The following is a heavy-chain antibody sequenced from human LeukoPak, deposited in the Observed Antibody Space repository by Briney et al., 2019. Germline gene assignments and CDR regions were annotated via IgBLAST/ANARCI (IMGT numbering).Heavy chain of an antibody. Sequence: GESLKISCKGSGYTFTSYGIGWVRQMPGKGLEWMGIIYPGDSDIRYSPSFQGQVTISADESIDTAYLQWSSLKASDTAMYYCARQPPGSIALYYFDYWGQGTLVTVSS. CDR2: IYPGDSDI. CDR3: ARQPPGSIALYYFDY. V-gene: IGHV5-51*01. CDR1: GYTFTSYG. J-gene: IGHJ4*02. D-gene: IGHD3-10*01.